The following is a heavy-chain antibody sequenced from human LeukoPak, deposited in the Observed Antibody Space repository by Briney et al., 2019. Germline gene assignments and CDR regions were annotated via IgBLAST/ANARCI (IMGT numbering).Heavy chain of an antibody. CDR3: ASTENAHAFAI. CDR1: GYIYTSYG. J-gene: IGHJ3*02. CDR2: ISAYNGNT. Sequence: GASVKVSCKASGYIYTSYGISWVRQAPGQGLEWMGWISAYNGNTNYAQKLQGRVTMTTDTSTSTAYMELRSLRSDDTAVYYCASTENAHAFAIWGQGTMVTVSS. V-gene: IGHV1-18*01. D-gene: IGHD2-2*01.